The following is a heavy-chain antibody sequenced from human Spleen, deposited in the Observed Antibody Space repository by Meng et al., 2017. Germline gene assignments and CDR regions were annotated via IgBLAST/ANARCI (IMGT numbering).Heavy chain of an antibody. CDR3: AREGNSSSWYDY. V-gene: IGHV3-7*01. J-gene: IGHJ4*02. Sequence: GESLKISCAASGFSFSSYAMSWVRQAPGKGLEWVANIKQDGSEKYYVDSVKGRFTISRDNAKNSLYLQMNSLRAEDTAVYYCAREGNSSSWYDYWGQGTLVTVSS. D-gene: IGHD6-13*01. CDR1: GFSFSSYA. CDR2: IKQDGSEK.